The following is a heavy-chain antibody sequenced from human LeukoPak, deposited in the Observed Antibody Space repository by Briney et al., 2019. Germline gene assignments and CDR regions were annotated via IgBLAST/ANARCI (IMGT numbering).Heavy chain of an antibody. D-gene: IGHD1-1*01. J-gene: IGHJ4*02. V-gene: IGHV3-74*01. CDR1: GFTFSDYR. CDR2: ITSDGRRT. Sequence: PGGPLRLSCAASGFTFSDYRMHWVRQAPGKGLVWVSHITSDGRRTNYADSVKGRFTISRDNAKNTLYLQMNSLGAEDTAVYYCARAYNSGLDYWGQGTLVPVSS. CDR3: ARAYNSGLDY.